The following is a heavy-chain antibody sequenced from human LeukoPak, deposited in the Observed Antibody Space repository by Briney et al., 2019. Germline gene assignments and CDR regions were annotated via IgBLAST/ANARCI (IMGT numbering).Heavy chain of an antibody. D-gene: IGHD6-13*01. CDR1: GFTLSDYY. V-gene: IGHV3-23*01. CDR2: ISGSGGST. J-gene: IGHJ4*02. CDR3: TKYSSSWYETGRFDY. Sequence: GGSLRLSCAASGFTLSDYYMDWVRQAPGKGLEWVSAISGSGGSTYYADSVKGRFTISRDNSKNTLYLQMNSLRAEDTAVYYCTKYSSSWYETGRFDYWGQGTLVTVSS.